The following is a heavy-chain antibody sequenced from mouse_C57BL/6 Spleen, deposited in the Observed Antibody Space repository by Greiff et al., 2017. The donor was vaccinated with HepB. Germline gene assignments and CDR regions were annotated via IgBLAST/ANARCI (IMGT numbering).Heavy chain of an antibody. CDR2: IWSGGST. J-gene: IGHJ1*03. Sequence: VQLQESGPGLVQPSQSLSITCTVSGFSLTSYGVHWVRQSPGKGLEWLGVIWSGGSTDYNAAFISRLSISKDNSKSQVFFKMNSLQADDTAIYYCARNLLEWYFDVWGTGTTVTVSS. CDR3: ARNLLEWYFDV. CDR1: GFSLTSYG. V-gene: IGHV2-2*01.